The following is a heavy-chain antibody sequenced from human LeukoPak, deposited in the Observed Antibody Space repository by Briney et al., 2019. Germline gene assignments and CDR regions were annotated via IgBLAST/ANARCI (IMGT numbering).Heavy chain of an antibody. J-gene: IGHJ4*02. V-gene: IGHV3-7*02. CDR2: IKYDGSEK. CDR3: ARGLGGGY. D-gene: IGHD3-16*01. Sequence: GGSLRLSCAASGFTFSNDWMTWVRQAPGKGLEWVANIKYDGSEKNYVDSVKGRFTISRDNAKNSLYLQMNSLRAEDTAVYYCARGLGGGYSGQGTQVTVSS. CDR1: GFTFSNDW.